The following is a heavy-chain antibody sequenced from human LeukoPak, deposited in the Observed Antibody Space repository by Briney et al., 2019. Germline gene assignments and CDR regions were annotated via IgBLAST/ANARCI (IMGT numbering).Heavy chain of an antibody. CDR2: INPYSGDT. CDR1: GYTFTGYY. Sequence: ASVKVSCKASGYTFTGYYIHWVRQAPGQGLEWMGWINPYSGDTNSAQKFQGRVTMTRGTSISTAYMELSRLRSDDTAVYYCARVTYDSSGYYLDYWGQGTLVTVSS. J-gene: IGHJ4*02. V-gene: IGHV1-2*02. D-gene: IGHD3-22*01. CDR3: ARVTYDSSGYYLDY.